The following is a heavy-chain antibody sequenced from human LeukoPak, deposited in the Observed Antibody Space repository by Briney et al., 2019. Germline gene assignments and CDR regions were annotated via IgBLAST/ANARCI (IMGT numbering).Heavy chain of an antibody. Sequence: GGSLRLSCAASGFTFSSYAMSWVRQAPGKGLEWVSAISGSGGSTYYADSVKGRFTISRDNSKNTLYLQMNGLRAEDTAVYYCAKVPQPYSSSWFDPWGQGTLVTVSS. V-gene: IGHV3-23*01. CDR3: AKVPQPYSSSWFDP. D-gene: IGHD6-13*01. J-gene: IGHJ5*02. CDR1: GFTFSSYA. CDR2: ISGSGGST.